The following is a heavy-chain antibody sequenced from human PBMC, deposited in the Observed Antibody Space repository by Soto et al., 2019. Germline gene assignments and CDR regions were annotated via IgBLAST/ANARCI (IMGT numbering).Heavy chain of an antibody. CDR1: GDSVSGGSYY. V-gene: IGHV4-61*01. D-gene: IGHD5-12*01. J-gene: IGHJ4*02. Sequence: SETLSLTCTVSGDSVSGGSYYWSWIRQPPGKGLEWIGYIYYSGSTNYNPSLKSRVTISVDTSKNQFSLKLSSVTAADTAVYYCARFYSGYEGYFDYWGQGTRVTVAS. CDR2: IYYSGST. CDR3: ARFYSGYEGYFDY.